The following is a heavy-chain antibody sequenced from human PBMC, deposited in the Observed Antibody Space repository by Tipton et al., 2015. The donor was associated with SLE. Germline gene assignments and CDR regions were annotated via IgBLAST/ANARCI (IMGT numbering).Heavy chain of an antibody. J-gene: IGHJ4*02. CDR2: IYYSGNT. CDR1: GGSVNTGSYY. CDR3: ARERYSNYLDQ. D-gene: IGHD3-16*02. Sequence: TLSLTCTVSGGSVNTGSYYWSWIRQPPGKALEWVGYIYYSGNTNYNPSLKSRLTLSVDTSKNQFSLKLKSVTAADTAVYYCARERYSNYLDQWGQGTLVTVSS. V-gene: IGHV4-61*01.